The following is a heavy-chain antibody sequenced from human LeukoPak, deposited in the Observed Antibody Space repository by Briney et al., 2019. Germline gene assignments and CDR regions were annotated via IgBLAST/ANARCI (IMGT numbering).Heavy chain of an antibody. D-gene: IGHD1-26*01. V-gene: IGHV3-74*01. Sequence: QPGGSLRLSCAASGFTFSSYWMHWVRQAPGKGLVWVSRINTDGSSTSYADSVKGRFTISRDNAKNTLYLQMNSLRAEDTAVYYCARGFDSWELLAYWGQGTLVTVSS. CDR3: ARGFDSWELLAY. CDR2: INTDGSST. J-gene: IGHJ4*02. CDR1: GFTFSSYW.